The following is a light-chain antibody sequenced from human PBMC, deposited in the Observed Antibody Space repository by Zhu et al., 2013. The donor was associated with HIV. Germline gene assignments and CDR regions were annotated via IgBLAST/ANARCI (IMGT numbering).Light chain of an antibody. J-gene: IGKJ4*01. CDR3: QQYNDWPLT. Sequence: DIQMTQSPSSLSASVGDRVTITCRASQSISSYLNWCHQKPGKAPKLLIYAASSLQSGVPSRFSGSGSGTDFTPTISSLQSDDFAVYYCQQYNDWPLTFGGGTRMDI. CDR1: QSISSY. CDR2: AAS. V-gene: IGKV1-39*01.